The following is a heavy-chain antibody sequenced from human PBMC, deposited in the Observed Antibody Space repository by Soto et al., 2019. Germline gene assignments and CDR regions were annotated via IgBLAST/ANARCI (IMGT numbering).Heavy chain of an antibody. CDR1: GYRFSDYY. Sequence: QVQLVQSGAEVKKPGASVTVSCKASGYRFSDYYLHWVRQAPGQGPGWMGWMNPNSGDTKNAQKFKGRVTMTRATSVRTAFMELNWLKSDDTAVYYCARESGVATATLDNYYFYMDVWGIGTTVTVSS. CDR3: ARESGVATATLDNYYFYMDV. J-gene: IGHJ6*03. V-gene: IGHV1-2*02. D-gene: IGHD5-12*01. CDR2: MNPNSGDT.